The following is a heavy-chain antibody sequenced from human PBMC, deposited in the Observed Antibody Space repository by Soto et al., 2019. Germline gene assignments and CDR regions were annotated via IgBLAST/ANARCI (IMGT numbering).Heavy chain of an antibody. J-gene: IGHJ5*02. CDR2: ISAGGGNT. V-gene: IGHV3-23*01. Sequence: LRLSCAASGFTFSTYAMSWVRQAPGKGLEWVSGISAGGGNTFYADSVRGRFTISRDNSKNTLDLQMSSLRAEDAALYFCVKHSEYQLLSWFDPWGQGTLVTVSS. CDR1: GFTFSTYA. CDR3: VKHSEYQLLSWFDP. D-gene: IGHD2-2*01.